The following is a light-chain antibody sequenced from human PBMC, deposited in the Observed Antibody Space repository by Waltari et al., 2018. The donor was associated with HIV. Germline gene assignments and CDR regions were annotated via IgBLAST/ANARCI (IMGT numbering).Light chain of an antibody. CDR1: NADVGPYNY. CDR2: DVT. V-gene: IGLV2-11*01. CDR3: CSYAGSPWM. Sequence: QSVLTQPRSLSGSPRQSVTISCTGTNADVGPYNYVSWYHKPPGKAPKLIIYDVTKRPSGVPDRFSGSKSGNTASLTISGLQAEDEADYYCCSYAGSPWMFGGGTRLTVL. J-gene: IGLJ3*02.